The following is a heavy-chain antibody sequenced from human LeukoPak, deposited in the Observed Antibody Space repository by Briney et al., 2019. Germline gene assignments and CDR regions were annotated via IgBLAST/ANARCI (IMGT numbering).Heavy chain of an antibody. Sequence: ASVKVSCEASGYTFTGYYMHWVRQAPGQGLEWMGWINPNSGGTNYAQKFQGRVTMTRDTSISTAYMELSRLRSDDTAVYYCASLYYDSSGYSYDAFDIWGQGTMVTVSS. CDR2: INPNSGGT. CDR3: ASLYYDSSGYSYDAFDI. D-gene: IGHD3-22*01. V-gene: IGHV1-2*02. J-gene: IGHJ3*02. CDR1: GYTFTGYY.